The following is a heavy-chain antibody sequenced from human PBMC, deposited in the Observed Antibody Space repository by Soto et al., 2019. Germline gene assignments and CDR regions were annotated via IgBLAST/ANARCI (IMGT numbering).Heavy chain of an antibody. D-gene: IGHD5-12*01. V-gene: IGHV2-5*02. CDR2: IYLDDDK. CDR1: GFSLTTRPVG. J-gene: IGHJ4*02. Sequence: SGPTLVNPTQTLTLTCTFSGFSLTTRPVGVGWIRQPPGKALEWLVLIYLDDDKRYSPSLNSRLTITKDTPKNQVVLTMTNMDPVDTATYYCANRLGGYTWNDGYFDFWGQGTLVTVSS. CDR3: ANRLGGYTWNDGYFDF.